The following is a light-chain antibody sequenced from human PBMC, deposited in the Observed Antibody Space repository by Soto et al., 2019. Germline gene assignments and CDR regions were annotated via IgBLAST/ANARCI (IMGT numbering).Light chain of an antibody. Sequence: DIQMTQSPSSLSASVGDRVTVTCRASQGISTYLAWYQQKPGKVPKLLIYAASTLQSGVPSRFSGSGSGTDFILTISSLQPEDVANYYCQQYYSALLTFGGGTKVEIK. J-gene: IGKJ4*01. V-gene: IGKV1-27*01. CDR3: QQYYSALLT. CDR2: AAS. CDR1: QGISTY.